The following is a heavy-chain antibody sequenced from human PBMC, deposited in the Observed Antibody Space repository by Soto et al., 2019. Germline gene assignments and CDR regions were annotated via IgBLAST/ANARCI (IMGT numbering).Heavy chain of an antibody. D-gene: IGHD3-22*01. CDR2: IIPIFGTA. V-gene: IGHV1-69*13. CDR1: GGTFSSYA. J-gene: IGHJ4*02. CDR3: ARDDYYDSSAASYLFAY. Sequence: SVKLSCKASGGTFSSYAIGWVRQAPRQGLEWMGGIIPIFGTANYAQKFQGRVTITADESTSTAYMELSSLRSEDTAVYYCARDDYYDSSAASYLFAYRGQGTLVTVSX.